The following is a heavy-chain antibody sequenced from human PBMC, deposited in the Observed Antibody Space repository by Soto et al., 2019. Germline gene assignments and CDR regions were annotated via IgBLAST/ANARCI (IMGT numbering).Heavy chain of an antibody. D-gene: IGHD3-9*01. J-gene: IGHJ6*02. Sequence: PGGSLRLSCAASGFTFSSYSMNWVRQAPGKGLEWVSSISSSSSYIYYADSVKGRFTISRDNAKNSLYLQMNSLRAEDTAVYYCARDHDTYDDILTSYSLGYYGMDVWGQGTTVTVSS. CDR3: ARDHDTYDDILTSYSLGYYGMDV. CDR2: ISSSSSYI. CDR1: GFTFSSYS. V-gene: IGHV3-21*01.